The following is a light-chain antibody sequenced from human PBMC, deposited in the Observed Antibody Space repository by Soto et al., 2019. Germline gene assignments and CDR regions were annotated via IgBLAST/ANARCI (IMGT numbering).Light chain of an antibody. J-gene: IGLJ2*01. CDR2: DVS. CDR1: SRNIGSYNY. V-gene: IGLV2-14*03. Sequence: QSALTQPVSVSGSPGQTITISCTGTSRNIGSYNYVSWYQQHPGRAPQLILYDVSYRPSGVSNRFSGSKSGNTATLTISGLQAEDDADYYCSSCTSSSAIFGGGTKLTVL. CDR3: SSCTSSSAI.